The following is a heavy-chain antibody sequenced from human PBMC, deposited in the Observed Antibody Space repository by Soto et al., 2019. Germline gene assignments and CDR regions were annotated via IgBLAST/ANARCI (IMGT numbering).Heavy chain of an antibody. CDR1: GFTFSSYG. J-gene: IGHJ4*02. D-gene: IGHD5-18*01. CDR2: ISYDGSNK. Sequence: PGGSLRLSCAASGFTFSSYGMHWVRQAPGKGLEWVAVISYDGSNKYYADSVKGRFTISRDNSKNTLYLQMNSLRAEDTAVYYCAKPAWIQLWLIDYWGQGTLVTVSS. CDR3: AKPAWIQLWLIDY. V-gene: IGHV3-30*18.